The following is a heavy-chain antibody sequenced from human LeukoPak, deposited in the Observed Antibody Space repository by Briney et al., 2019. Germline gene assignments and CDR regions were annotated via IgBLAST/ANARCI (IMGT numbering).Heavy chain of an antibody. D-gene: IGHD2-15*01. CDR1: GYTFTGYY. V-gene: IGHV1-2*04. CDR3: ARSTNRYCRGGTCDLPDY. CDR2: INPNSGGT. J-gene: IGHJ4*02. Sequence: ASVKVSCKASGYTFTGYYMHWVRQAPGQGLEWMGWINPNSGGTNYAQKFQGWVTMTRDTSISTAYMELSRLRSDDTAVYYCARSTNRYCRGGTCDLPDYWGRGTLLTVSS.